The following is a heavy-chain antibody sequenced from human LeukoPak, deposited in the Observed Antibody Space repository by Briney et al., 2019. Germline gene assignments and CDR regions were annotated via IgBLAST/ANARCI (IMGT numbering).Heavy chain of an antibody. CDR1: GGSISSSSYY. D-gene: IGHD6-19*01. CDR2: IYYSGST. V-gene: IGHV4-39*01. Sequence: PSETLSLTCTVSGGSISSSSYYWGWIRQPPGKGLEWIGSIYYSGSTYYNPSLKSRVTISVDTSKNQFSLKLSSVTAADTAVYYCARSPQQWLVRVTGAFDIWGQGTMVTASS. CDR3: ARSPQQWLVRVTGAFDI. J-gene: IGHJ3*02.